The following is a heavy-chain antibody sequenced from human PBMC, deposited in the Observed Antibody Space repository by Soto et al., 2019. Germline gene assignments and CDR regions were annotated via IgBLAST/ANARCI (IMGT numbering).Heavy chain of an antibody. CDR1: GGSISCSPYY. V-gene: IGHV4-39*02. J-gene: IGHJ3*02. D-gene: IGHD4-4*01. CDR3: ARDFGHYIDAFDT. Sequence: PSETLSLTCTASGGSISCSPYYWGWIRQTPGKGLEWIGSVYYSGSGYYNPSLRSRITISVDASRNQFSLKLRSVTAADTAVYYCARDFGHYIDAFDTWGQGTKVTVSS. CDR2: VYYSGSG.